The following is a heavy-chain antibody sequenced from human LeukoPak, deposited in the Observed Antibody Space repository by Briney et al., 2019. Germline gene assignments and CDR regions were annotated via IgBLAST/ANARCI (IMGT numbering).Heavy chain of an antibody. Sequence: GGSLRLSCAASGFTFSSYSMNWVRQAPGKGLEWVSSISSSSSYIYYADSVKGRFTISRDNAKNSLYLQMNSLRAEDTAVYYCAKDRGLRFDPWGQGTLVTVSS. CDR1: GFTFSSYS. CDR2: ISSSSSYI. J-gene: IGHJ5*02. V-gene: IGHV3-21*01. D-gene: IGHD6-25*01. CDR3: AKDRGLRFDP.